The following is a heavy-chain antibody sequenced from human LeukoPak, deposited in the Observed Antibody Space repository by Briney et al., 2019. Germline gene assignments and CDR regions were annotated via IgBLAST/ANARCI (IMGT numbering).Heavy chain of an antibody. CDR1: GFSFSSFA. CDR2: ITYDGGTE. J-gene: IGHJ2*01. D-gene: IGHD3-9*01. Sequence: SGRSLRLSCAASGFSFSSFAMHWVRQAPGKGLEWVAGITYDGGTENYADSVKGRFTISRDNSKNTLYLEMNSLRVEDTAVYYCARDPAGYSFDLWGRGTLVTVSS. CDR3: ARDPAGYSFDL. V-gene: IGHV3-30*04.